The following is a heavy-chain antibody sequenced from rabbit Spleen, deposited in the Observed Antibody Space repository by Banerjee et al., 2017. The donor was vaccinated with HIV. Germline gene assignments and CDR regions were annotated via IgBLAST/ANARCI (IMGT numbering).Heavy chain of an antibody. CDR1: GFDLSNYG. J-gene: IGHJ3*01. V-gene: IGHV1S7*01. CDR2: IDPVFDAA. D-gene: IGHD8-1*01. CDR3: ARDAGSSFSTYGMDL. Sequence: QSLEESGGDLVKPGGSLKLSCKASGFDLSNYGVSWVRQAPGKGLEWIGYIDPVFDAAYYATWVNGRFTISSHNAQNTLYLQLNSLTAADTATYFCARDAGSSFSTYGMDLWGQGTLVTVS.